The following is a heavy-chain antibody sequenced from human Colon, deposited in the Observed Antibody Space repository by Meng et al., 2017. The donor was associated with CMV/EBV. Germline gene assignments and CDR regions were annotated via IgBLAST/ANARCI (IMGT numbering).Heavy chain of an antibody. J-gene: IGHJ4*02. CDR1: GYTFTGYY. CDR3: ATWISGSGGNY. V-gene: IGHV1-2*02. D-gene: IGHD5-12*01. Sequence: SCKASGYTFTGYYMHWVRQAPGQGLEWMGWINPNSGGTNYAQKFQGRVTITRDTSISTAYMELSRLRSDDTAVYYCATWISGSGGNYWGQGTLVTISS. CDR2: INPNSGGT.